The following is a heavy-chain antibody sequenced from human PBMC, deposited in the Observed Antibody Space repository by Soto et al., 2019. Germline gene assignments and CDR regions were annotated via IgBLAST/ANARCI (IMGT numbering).Heavy chain of an antibody. D-gene: IGHD2-2*01. CDR2: IYYDGST. CDR1: GDSISTDY. V-gene: IGHV4-59*08. Sequence: KPSETLSLTCTVSGDSISTDYWSWIRQSPGKGLEWIGFIYYDGSTNYNPSLKSRVTISVDTPKNQFSLKLSSVTAADTAVYYCARLGGHCSSSSCFGFYVMDVWGQGTKVTVSS. J-gene: IGHJ6*02. CDR3: ARLGGHCSSSSCFGFYVMDV.